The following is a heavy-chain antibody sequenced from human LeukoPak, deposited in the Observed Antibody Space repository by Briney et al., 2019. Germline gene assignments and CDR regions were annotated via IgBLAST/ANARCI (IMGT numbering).Heavy chain of an antibody. V-gene: IGHV4-61*02. CDR2: IYTSGST. CDR1: GGSISSGSYY. J-gene: IGHJ4*02. Sequence: SETLSLTCTVSGGSISSGSYYWSWIRQTAGKGLEWIGRIYTSGSTNYNPSLQSRVTISVDTSKNQFSLKLSSVTAADTAVYYCARAVAAAECLFDYWGQGTLVTVSS. D-gene: IGHD6-13*01. CDR3: ARAVAAAECLFDY.